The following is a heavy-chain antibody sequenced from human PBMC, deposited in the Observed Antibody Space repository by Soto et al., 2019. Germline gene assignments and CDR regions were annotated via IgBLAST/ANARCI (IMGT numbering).Heavy chain of an antibody. Sequence: SQTLSLTCAVYGGSFSGYYWSWISQRPRKGLELIGEINPRGSSNYNPSLKSRVTISVDTSKNQFSLKLSSVTAADTAVYYSERERSGWPDAFDIWGQRKMVA. CDR2: INPRGSS. V-gene: IGHV4-34*01. CDR1: GGSFSGYY. CDR3: ERERSGWPDAFDI. D-gene: IGHD6-19*01. J-gene: IGHJ3*02.